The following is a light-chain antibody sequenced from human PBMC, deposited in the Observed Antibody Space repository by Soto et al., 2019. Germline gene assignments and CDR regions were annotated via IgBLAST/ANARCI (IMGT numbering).Light chain of an antibody. CDR2: DVT. CDR3: SSYTSSSTVV. Sequence: QSVLTQPASVSGSPGQSITISCTGTSSDVGAYNYVSWYQQHPGKAPKLIIYDVTNRPPGVSNRFSGSKSGNTASLTISGLQAEDEADYYCSSYTSSSTVVFGGGTKLTVL. J-gene: IGLJ2*01. V-gene: IGLV2-14*03. CDR1: SSDVGAYNY.